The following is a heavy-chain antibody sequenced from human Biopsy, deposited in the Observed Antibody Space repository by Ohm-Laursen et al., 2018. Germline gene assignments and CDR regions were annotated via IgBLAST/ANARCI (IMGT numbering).Heavy chain of an antibody. J-gene: IGHJ3*01. D-gene: IGHD3-22*01. V-gene: IGHV4-4*07. Sequence: SETLSLTCNVSGGDINNYYWSWIRLPAGKGLEWIGRIYPGGSTNYNPSLKSRVTMSVDTSKKQLSLRLRSVTAADTAMYYCASVVLGPTNDAFDLWGQGTMVVVSS. CDR2: IYPGGST. CDR1: GGDINNYY. CDR3: ASVVLGPTNDAFDL.